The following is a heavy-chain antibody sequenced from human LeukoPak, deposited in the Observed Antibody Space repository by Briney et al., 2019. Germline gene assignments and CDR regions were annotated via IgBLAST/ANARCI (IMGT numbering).Heavy chain of an antibody. CDR1: GCSISSYY. CDR2: IYTSGST. J-gene: IGHJ6*02. V-gene: IGHV4-4*07. D-gene: IGHD5-18*01. Sequence: SETLSLTCTVSGCSISSYYWSWIRQPAGKRLEWIGRIYTSGSTNYNPSLKSRVTMSVDTSKNQFSLKLISVTAADTAVYYCAKGGYSYGRSYYYYYGMDVWGQGTTVTVSS. CDR3: AKGGYSYGRSYYYYYGMDV.